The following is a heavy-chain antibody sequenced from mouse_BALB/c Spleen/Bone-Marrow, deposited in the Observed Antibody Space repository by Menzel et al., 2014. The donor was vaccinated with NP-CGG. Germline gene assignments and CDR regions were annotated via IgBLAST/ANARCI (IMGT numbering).Heavy chain of an antibody. CDR1: GYTFTDNW. J-gene: IGHJ4*01. CDR2: IDTSDSYT. V-gene: IGHV1-69*01. CDR3: ARGGHDFSLDY. Sequence: QVQLQQSGAELRMPGASVKMSCKASGYTFTDNWIYWVKQRPGQGLEWIGAIDTSDSYTNYNQKFMGKASLTVDASSSTAFMQVSSLTSDDSAVYYCARGGHDFSLDYWGQGTSVTVSS. D-gene: IGHD2-4*01.